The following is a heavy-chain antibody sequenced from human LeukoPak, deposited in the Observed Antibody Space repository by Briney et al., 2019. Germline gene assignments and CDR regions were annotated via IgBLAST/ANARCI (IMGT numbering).Heavy chain of an antibody. V-gene: IGHV3-21*01. J-gene: IGHJ3*02. Sequence: GGSLTLSCAASGFTFSSYSMNWVRQAPGKGLEWVSSISSSSSYIYYAASVKGRFTISRDNAKNSLYLQMNSLRAEDTAVYYCARGHLGYCSSTSCYVAFDIWGQGTMVTVSS. CDR1: GFTFSSYS. D-gene: IGHD2-2*01. CDR2: ISSSSSYI. CDR3: ARGHLGYCSSTSCYVAFDI.